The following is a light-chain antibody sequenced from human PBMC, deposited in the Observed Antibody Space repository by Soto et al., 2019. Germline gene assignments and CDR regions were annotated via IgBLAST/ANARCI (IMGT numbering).Light chain of an antibody. J-gene: IGLJ3*02. CDR1: SSDVGGYNY. CDR3: SSFTSISTWV. CDR2: EVS. Sequence: QSALTQPSSVSGSPGQSITISCTGTSSDVGGYNYVSWYQQHPGTAPKLLIYEVSNRPSGVSNRFSGSKSANTASLTISGHKTEDEADYYCSSFTSISTWVFGGGTKLTVL. V-gene: IGLV2-14*01.